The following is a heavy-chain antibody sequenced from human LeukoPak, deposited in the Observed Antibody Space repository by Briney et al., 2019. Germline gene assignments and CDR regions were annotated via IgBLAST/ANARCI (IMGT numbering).Heavy chain of an antibody. CDR2: ISSSSSTI. D-gene: IGHD1-26*01. Sequence: GGSLRLSCAASGFTFSSYSMNWVRQAPGKGLEWVSYISSSSSTIYYADSVKGRFTISRDNSKNTLYLQMNSLRAEDTAVYYCARDWDTLVSGNYSRGYWGQGTLVTVSS. CDR3: ARDWDTLVSGNYSRGY. CDR1: GFTFSSYS. V-gene: IGHV3-48*01. J-gene: IGHJ4*02.